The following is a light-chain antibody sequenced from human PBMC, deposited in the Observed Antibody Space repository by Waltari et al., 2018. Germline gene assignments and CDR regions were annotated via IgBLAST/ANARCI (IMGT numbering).Light chain of an antibody. CDR1: QSVRNN. CDR2: GAS. CDR3: QQYNTWLWT. V-gene: IGKV3-15*01. J-gene: IGKJ1*01. Sequence: VMPQSPAILSVSPGEGVTLSCRASQSVRNNLAWYQQKPGQPPRLVMYGASTRATGIPARFSGSGSGTDFTITISSLQSEDSAIYYCQQYNTWLWTFGPGTKVEIK.